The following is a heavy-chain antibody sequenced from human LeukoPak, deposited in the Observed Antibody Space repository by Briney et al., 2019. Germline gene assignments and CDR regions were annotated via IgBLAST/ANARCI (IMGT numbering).Heavy chain of an antibody. V-gene: IGHV3-48*01. CDR1: GFTFSSYS. J-gene: IGHJ4*02. D-gene: IGHD3-9*01. CDR3: ARDGYDILTGYYSIDY. CDR2: IGSSSSPI. Sequence: GGSLRLSCAASGFTFSSYSMNWVRQAPGKGLEWVSYIGSSSSPINYADSVKGRFTISRDNAKNSLYLQMNSLRAEDTAVYYCARDGYDILTGYYSIDYWGQGTLVTVSS.